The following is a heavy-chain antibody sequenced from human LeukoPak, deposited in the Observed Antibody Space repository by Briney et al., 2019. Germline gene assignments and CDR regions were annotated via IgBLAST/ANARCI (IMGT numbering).Heavy chain of an antibody. V-gene: IGHV3-33*01. CDR1: GFTFSSYG. CDR3: ASVMTRNFIPLSGMDV. CDR2: RRYHGSNK. J-gene: IGHJ6*02. Sequence: GRSLRLSCAASGFTFSSYGMHWVRQAPGKGREWGAVRRYHGSNKYYANSVKGRFTISRYNSKNTLYLQMNSLRAEDTAVYYCASVMTRNFIPLSGMDVWGQGTPVPVSS. D-gene: IGHD2-21*01.